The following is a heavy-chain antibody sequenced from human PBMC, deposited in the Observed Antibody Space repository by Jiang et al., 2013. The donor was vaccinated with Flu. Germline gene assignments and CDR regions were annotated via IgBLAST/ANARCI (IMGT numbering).Heavy chain of an antibody. J-gene: IGHJ4*02. CDR1: GFTFSSYG. Sequence: LVESGGGVVQPGRSLRLSCAASGFTFSSYGMHWVRQAPGKGLEWVAVISYDGSNKYYADSVKGRFTISRDNSKNTLYLQMNSLRAEDTAVYYCAKVAYGPATDYWGQGTLVTVSS. V-gene: IGHV3-30*18. CDR2: ISYDGSNK. D-gene: IGHD3-10*01. CDR3: AKVAYGPATDY.